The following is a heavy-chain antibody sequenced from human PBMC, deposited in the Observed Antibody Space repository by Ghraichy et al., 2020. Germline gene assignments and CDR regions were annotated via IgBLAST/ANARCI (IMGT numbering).Heavy chain of an antibody. CDR3: ARQPSWGLSGFSWYFAS. J-gene: IGHJ4*02. D-gene: IGHD3-9*01. V-gene: IGHV4-39*01. CDR1: GGSISSRGYY. CDR2: IYYSGST. Sequence: SETLSLTCTVSGGSISSRGYYWGWIRQPPGKGLEWIGSIYYSGSTSYNTSLSSRVTVSVDTSKNQFSLKMTSVTAADTAVFYCARQPSWGLSGFSWYFASWGQGTLVPGPS.